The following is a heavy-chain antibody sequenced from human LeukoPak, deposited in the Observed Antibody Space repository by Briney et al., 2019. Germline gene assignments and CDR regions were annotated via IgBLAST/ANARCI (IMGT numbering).Heavy chain of an antibody. Sequence: SETLSLTCGVYGGSFSGFYWSWIRQPPGKGLEWIGEIDHSGSTYYNSSLKSRVIISVDTSKNHFSLKPSSVTAADTAVYYCAREGRRDGYNWGQGTLVTVSS. CDR2: IDHSGST. V-gene: IGHV4-34*01. D-gene: IGHD5-24*01. CDR3: AREGRRDGYN. CDR1: GGSFSGFY. J-gene: IGHJ4*02.